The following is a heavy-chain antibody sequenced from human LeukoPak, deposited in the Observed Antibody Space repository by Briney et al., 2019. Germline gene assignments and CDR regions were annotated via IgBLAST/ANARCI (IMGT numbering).Heavy chain of an antibody. CDR2: INRSGRT. Sequence: SETLSLTCAVNGGSFSVYSWTWIRQPPGKGLEWIGEINRSGRTNYNPSLKSRVAISLDTSKNQFSLKLSSVAAADTAVYYCARGYEGYLDYWGQGTLVTVSS. CDR1: GGSFSVYS. CDR3: ARGYEGYLDY. J-gene: IGHJ4*02. V-gene: IGHV4-34*01. D-gene: IGHD1-1*01.